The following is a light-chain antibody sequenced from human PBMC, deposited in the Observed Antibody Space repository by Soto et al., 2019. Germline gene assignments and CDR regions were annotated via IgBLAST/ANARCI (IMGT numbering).Light chain of an antibody. J-gene: IGLJ1*01. CDR2: DVS. V-gene: IGLV2-14*01. Sequence: QSVLTQPASVSGSPGQSITISCTGTSSDVGGYNYVSWYQQHPGKAPKLMIYDVSNRPSGVSNRFSGSKSGNTASLTISGLQAEDEADYYCSSYTSSRGVFGTGTKV. CDR1: SSDVGGYNY. CDR3: SSYTSSRGV.